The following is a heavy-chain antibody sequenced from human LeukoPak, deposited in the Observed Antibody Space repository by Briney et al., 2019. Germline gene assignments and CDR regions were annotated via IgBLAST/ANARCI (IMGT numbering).Heavy chain of an antibody. V-gene: IGHV4-39*05. CDR2: IYYSGST. CDR3: TKVPDTWVQADP. D-gene: IGHD2-2*01. Sequence: SETPSLTCPVSGGSLSKNSSYWGWIRQPPGKGLEWIGSIYYSGSTYYNPSLKSRVTISLATSKNQFSLKLSSVTAADTAVYFCTKVPDTWVQADPWGQGTLVTVSS. J-gene: IGHJ5*02. CDR1: GGSLSKNSSY.